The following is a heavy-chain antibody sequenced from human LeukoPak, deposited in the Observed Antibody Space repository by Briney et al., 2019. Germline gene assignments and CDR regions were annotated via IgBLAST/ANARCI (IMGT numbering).Heavy chain of an antibody. J-gene: IGHJ4*02. Sequence: PGRSLRLSCAASGFTFSRHAKNWVRQAPGKRPEWVAVISYDGSNKYYADSVKGRFTISRDNSKNTLYLQMNSLRAEDTAVYYCARDRNYYDSRGYFRDWGQGTLVTVSS. V-gene: IGHV3-30-3*01. CDR2: ISYDGSNK. CDR3: ARDRNYYDSRGYFRD. D-gene: IGHD3-22*01. CDR1: GFTFSRHA.